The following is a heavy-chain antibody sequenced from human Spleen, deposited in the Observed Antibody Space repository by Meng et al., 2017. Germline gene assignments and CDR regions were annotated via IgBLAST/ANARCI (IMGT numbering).Heavy chain of an antibody. V-gene: IGHV3-64*01. CDR2: ISSNGGST. D-gene: IGHD3-9*01. CDR3: ARDLLTTGYLDY. CDR1: GFTFSTYV. J-gene: IGHJ4*02. Sequence: GGSLRLSCAASGFTFSTYVMHWVRQAPGKGLEYVSAISSNGGSTYYANSVKGRFTISRDNSRNTLYPQMGSLRGEDTAVYYCARDLLTTGYLDYWGQGTVVTVSS.